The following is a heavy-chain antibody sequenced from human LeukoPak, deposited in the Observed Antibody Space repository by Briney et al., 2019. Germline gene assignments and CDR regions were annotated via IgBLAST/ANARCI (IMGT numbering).Heavy chain of an antibody. J-gene: IGHJ4*02. CDR1: GLTFTDHY. CDR2: IRNKPNSYTT. CDR3: ARSFRFTSGWPFDY. V-gene: IGHV3-72*01. D-gene: IGHD6-19*01. Sequence: GGSLRLSFTASGLTFTDHYMDWFRQAPGKGLDWFGRIRNKPNSYTTEYASPVKATFDISRHDSKNSLYLRMDSLKTEDTAVYYCARSFRFTSGWPFDYWGQGTLVTVSS.